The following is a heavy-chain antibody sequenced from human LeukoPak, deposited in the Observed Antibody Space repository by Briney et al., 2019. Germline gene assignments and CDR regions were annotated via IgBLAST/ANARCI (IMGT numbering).Heavy chain of an antibody. J-gene: IGHJ4*02. CDR3: AKGNWRYFDY. D-gene: IGHD1-1*01. CDR2: ISGSGGST. Sequence: GGSLRLSCAGSGFTFSDSWMNWVRQAPGKGLEWVSAISGSGGSTYYADSVKGRFTISRDNSKNTLYLQMNSLGADDTAVYYCAKGNWRYFDYWGQGTLVTVSS. CDR1: GFTFSDSW. V-gene: IGHV3-23*01.